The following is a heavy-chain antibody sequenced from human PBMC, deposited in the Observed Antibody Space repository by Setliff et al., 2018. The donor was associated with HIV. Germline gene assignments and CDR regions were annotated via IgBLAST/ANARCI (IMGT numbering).Heavy chain of an antibody. V-gene: IGHV4-4*02. D-gene: IGHD6-6*01. Sequence: GTLSLTCAVSGGSISTTNWWSWVRQPPGKGLEWIGEVYHSGSTNYNPSLKSRVTISVDKSKNQFSLKLSSLTAADSAVYYCTRDMSSSSHYWGQGMLVTVSS. CDR3: TRDMSSSSHY. CDR2: VYHSGST. J-gene: IGHJ4*02. CDR1: GGSISTTNW.